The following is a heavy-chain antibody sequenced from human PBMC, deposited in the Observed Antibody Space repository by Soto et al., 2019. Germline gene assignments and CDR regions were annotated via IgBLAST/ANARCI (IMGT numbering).Heavy chain of an antibody. V-gene: IGHV4-30-2*01. CDR3: ARARQLSAVDWFDP. Sequence: LSLTCAVSGGSINSGGYSWSWIRQPPGKGLEWIGYIYHSGSTYYNPSLKSRVTISVDRSKNQFSLKLSSVTAADTAVYYCARARQLSAVDWFDPWGQGTLVTVST. D-gene: IGHD6-6*01. J-gene: IGHJ5*02. CDR2: IYHSGST. CDR1: GGSINSGGYS.